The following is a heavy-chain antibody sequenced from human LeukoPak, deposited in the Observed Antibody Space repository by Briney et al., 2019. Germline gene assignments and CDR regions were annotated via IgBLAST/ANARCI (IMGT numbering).Heavy chain of an antibody. J-gene: IGHJ5*02. Sequence: GASVKVSCKASGYTFTGYYMHWVRQAPGQGLEWMGWINPNSAGTNYAQNFQGRVTMTRDTSINTAYMELSRLKSDDTAIYYCARESGLRGGGFDAWGQGTLVTVSS. V-gene: IGHV1-2*02. CDR2: INPNSAGT. CDR3: ARESGLRGGGFDA. D-gene: IGHD5-12*01. CDR1: GYTFTGYY.